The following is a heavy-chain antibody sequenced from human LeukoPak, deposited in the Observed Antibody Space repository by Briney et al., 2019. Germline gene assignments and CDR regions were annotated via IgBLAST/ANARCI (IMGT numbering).Heavy chain of an antibody. D-gene: IGHD3-22*01. CDR2: IYPGDSDT. CDR1: GYSFTSYW. J-gene: IGHJ5*02. CDR3: ARRYWYYDSSAFPGDWFDP. V-gene: IGHV5-51*01. Sequence: GESLKISCKGSGYSFTSYWIGWVRQMPGKGLEWMGIIYPGDSDTRYSPSFQGQVTISADKSISTACLQWSSLKASDTAMYYCARRYWYYDSSAFPGDWFDPWGQGTLVTVSS.